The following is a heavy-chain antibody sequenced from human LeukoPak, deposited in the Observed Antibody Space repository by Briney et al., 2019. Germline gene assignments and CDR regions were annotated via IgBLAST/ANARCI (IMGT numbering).Heavy chain of an antibody. J-gene: IGHJ6*02. CDR1: GFTFSSYS. V-gene: IGHV3-21*01. D-gene: IGHD6-13*01. CDR3: ARGAPSIAAAGTFHRYGMDV. CDR2: INSSSSYI. Sequence: GSLRLSCAASGFTFSSYSMKWVRQAPGKGLEWVSSINSSSSYIYYADSVKGRFTISRDNAKNSLYLQMNSLRAEDTAVYHCARGAPSIAAAGTFHRYGMDVWGQGTTVTVSS.